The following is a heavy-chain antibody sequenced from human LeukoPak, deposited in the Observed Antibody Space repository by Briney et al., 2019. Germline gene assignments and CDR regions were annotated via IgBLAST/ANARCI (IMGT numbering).Heavy chain of an antibody. CDR2: ISGTGVTT. V-gene: IGHV3-23*01. CDR3: AKAPVTTCSGAYCYPFDY. CDR1: GFTFSSYA. J-gene: IGHJ4*02. D-gene: IGHD2-21*01. Sequence: GGSLRLSCAASGFTFSSYALHWVRQAPGKGLEWVSGISGTGVTTFYADSVKGRFTISRDNSKNTLYLQMNSLRVEDTAVYYCAKAPVTTCSGAYCYPFDYWGQGTLVTVSS.